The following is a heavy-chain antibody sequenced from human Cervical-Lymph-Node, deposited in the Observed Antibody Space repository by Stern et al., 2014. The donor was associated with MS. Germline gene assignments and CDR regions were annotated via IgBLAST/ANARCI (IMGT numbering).Heavy chain of an antibody. CDR3: VKEIDSSVAVSFDS. Sequence: QLGESGGGLVQPGRSLRLSCAASGFTFDDYAMHWVRQAPGRGLEWVSSISWNSGGVAYADSVKGRFTISRDNAENSLYLQMDSLRPEDAALYFCVKEIDSSVAVSFDSWGQGTLVTVSS. CDR1: GFTFDDYA. V-gene: IGHV3-9*01. CDR2: ISWNSGGV. J-gene: IGHJ4*02. D-gene: IGHD6-6*01.